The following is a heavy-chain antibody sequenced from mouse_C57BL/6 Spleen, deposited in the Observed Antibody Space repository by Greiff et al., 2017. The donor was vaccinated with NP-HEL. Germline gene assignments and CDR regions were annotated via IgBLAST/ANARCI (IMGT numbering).Heavy chain of an antibody. CDR3: AREGGIPFDY. V-gene: IGHV5-4*01. Sequence: EVKLMESGGGLVKPGGSLKLSCAASGFTFSSYAMSWVRQTPEKRLEWVATISDGGSYTYYPDNVKGRFTISRDNAKNNLYLQMSHLKSEDTAMYYCAREGGIPFDYWGQGTTLTVSS. CDR1: GFTFSSYA. J-gene: IGHJ2*01. CDR2: ISDGGSYT.